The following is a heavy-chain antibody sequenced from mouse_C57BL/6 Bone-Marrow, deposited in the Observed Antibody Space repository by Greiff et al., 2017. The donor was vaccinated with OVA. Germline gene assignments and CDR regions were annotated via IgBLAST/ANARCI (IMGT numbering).Heavy chain of an antibody. Sequence: DVMLVESGGGLVQPKGSLKLSCAASGFSFNTYAMNWVRQAPGKGLEWVARIRSKSNNYATYYADSVKDRFTISRDDSESMLYLQMNNLKTEDTAMYYCGRGDYGYAMDYWGQGTSVTVSS. CDR3: GRGDYGYAMDY. V-gene: IGHV10-1*01. J-gene: IGHJ4*01. CDR2: IRSKSNNYAT. D-gene: IGHD1-1*01. CDR1: GFSFNTYA.